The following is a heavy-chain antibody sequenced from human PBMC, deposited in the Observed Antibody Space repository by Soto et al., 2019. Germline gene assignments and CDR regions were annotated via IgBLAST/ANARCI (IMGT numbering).Heavy chain of an antibody. Sequence: PGGSLRLSCAASGFTLSIYSMNWVRQAPGKGLEWVSSISSSSSYIYYADSVKGRFTISRDNAKNSLYLQMNSLRAEDTAVYYCARDHIVLIPHYYYYGMDVWGQGTTVTVSS. D-gene: IGHD2-8*01. V-gene: IGHV3-21*01. CDR1: GFTLSIYS. CDR3: ARDHIVLIPHYYYYGMDV. J-gene: IGHJ6*02. CDR2: ISSSSSYI.